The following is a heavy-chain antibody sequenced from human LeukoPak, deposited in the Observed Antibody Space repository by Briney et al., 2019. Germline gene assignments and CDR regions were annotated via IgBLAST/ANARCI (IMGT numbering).Heavy chain of an antibody. V-gene: IGHV1-2*04. CDR2: INPNSGGT. J-gene: IGHJ4*02. D-gene: IGHD3-16*02. CDR1: GYTFTGYY. CDR3: ARAPITRDEPLGELSFWY. Sequence: ASVTVSCTASGYTFTGYYMHWVRQAPGQGLEWVGWINPNSGGTNYAQKFQGWVTMTRDTSISTAYMELSRLRSDDTAVYYCARAPITRDEPLGELSFWYWGQGTLVTVSS.